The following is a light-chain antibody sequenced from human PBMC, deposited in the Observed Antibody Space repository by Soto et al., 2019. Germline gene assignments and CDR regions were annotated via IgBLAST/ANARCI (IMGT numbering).Light chain of an antibody. Sequence: EIVLTQSPLSLPVTPGESASISCRASQSLLHSNGYNYLDWYLQKPGQSPQLLIYLAANRAAGVPDRFSGSGSGTDFTLTISRLEPEDFAVYYCQQYGSSPRTFGQGTK. V-gene: IGKV2-28*01. CDR1: QSLLHSNGYNY. J-gene: IGKJ1*01. CDR2: LAA. CDR3: QQYGSSPRT.